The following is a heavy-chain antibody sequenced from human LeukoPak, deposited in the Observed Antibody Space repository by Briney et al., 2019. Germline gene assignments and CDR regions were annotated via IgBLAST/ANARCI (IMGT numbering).Heavy chain of an antibody. V-gene: IGHV1-3*01. CDR3: ARDQSLGSYPDY. Sequence: ASVKVSCKASGYSFTTSAMHWVRQAPGQRLEWMGWINAGSGDTKYSQKFQGRATFTRDTPASTAYMDLSSLGFEDTAVYFCARDQSLGSYPDYWGQGTLVTVSS. D-gene: IGHD3-10*01. J-gene: IGHJ4*02. CDR1: GYSFTTSA. CDR2: INAGSGDT.